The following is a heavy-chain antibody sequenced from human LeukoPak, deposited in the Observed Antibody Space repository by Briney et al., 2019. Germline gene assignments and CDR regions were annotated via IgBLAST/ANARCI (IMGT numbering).Heavy chain of an antibody. CDR3: AKDTMGATYY. Sequence: GGSLRLSCAASGFTFSSYAMSWVREAPGKGLEWVSAISGSGGSTYYADSVKGRFTISRHNSKNTLYLQMNSLRAEDTAVYYCAKDTMGATYYWGQGTLVTVSS. V-gene: IGHV3-23*01. D-gene: IGHD1-26*01. J-gene: IGHJ4*02. CDR1: GFTFSSYA. CDR2: ISGSGGST.